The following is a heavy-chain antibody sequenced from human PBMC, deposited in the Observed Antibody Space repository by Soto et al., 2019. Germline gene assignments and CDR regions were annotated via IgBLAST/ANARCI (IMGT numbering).Heavy chain of an antibody. CDR2: IKTDGSST. V-gene: IGHV3-74*01. CDR3: ARVGVGHYEFDY. CDR1: GFTFRSYW. D-gene: IGHD3-16*01. Sequence: EVQLVESGGALVQPGGSLRLSCAASGFTFRSYWMHWVRQAPGEGLVWVSRIKTDGSSTSYADSVKGRFTISRDNAKNTMYLQMNSLRAEDTAVYYCARVGVGHYEFDYWGQGTLVTVSS. J-gene: IGHJ4*02.